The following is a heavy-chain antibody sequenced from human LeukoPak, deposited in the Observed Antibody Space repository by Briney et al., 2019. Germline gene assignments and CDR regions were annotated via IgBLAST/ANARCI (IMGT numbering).Heavy chain of an antibody. D-gene: IGHD2-15*01. CDR1: GFTFSSYA. Sequence: GGSLRLTCAASGFTFSSYAMSWVRQAPGKGLEWVSAISGSGGSTYYADSVKGRFTISRDNSKNTVYLQMNSLRAEDTAVYYCARRYCSGGSCSGNWFDSWGQGTLVTVSS. J-gene: IGHJ5*01. CDR3: ARRYCSGGSCSGNWFDS. CDR2: ISGSGGST. V-gene: IGHV3-23*01.